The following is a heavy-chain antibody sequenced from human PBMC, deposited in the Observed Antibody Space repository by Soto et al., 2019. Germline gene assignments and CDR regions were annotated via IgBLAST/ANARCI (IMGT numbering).Heavy chain of an antibody. D-gene: IGHD3-10*01. J-gene: IGHJ4*02. CDR1: GSTLTEVF. V-gene: IGHV1-24*01. CDR2: FDPEEGET. CDR3: ATRHSGSGSFNY. Sequence: GASVKVSCKVSGSTLTEVFMHWVRQAPGKGPEWMGGFDPEEGETMYAQKLQGRATMAEDTSTDTAYMELSSLRSEDTAVYYCATRHSGSGSFNYWGQGTLVTVSS.